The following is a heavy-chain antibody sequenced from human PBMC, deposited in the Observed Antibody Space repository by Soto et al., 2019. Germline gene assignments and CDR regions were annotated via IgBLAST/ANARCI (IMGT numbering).Heavy chain of an antibody. CDR3: ARGPDNEGYFDY. Sequence: QVRLVQSEAEVKKPGSSVKVSCKASGGTFSNYAITWVRQAPGQGLEWMGVIILPFGTPNYAQTFQGRATITGDESMRTAYMELSGLRSEDTAVYYCARGPDNEGYFDYWGRGTLVTVSS. CDR1: GGTFSNYA. V-gene: IGHV1-69*12. J-gene: IGHJ4*02. D-gene: IGHD1-1*01. CDR2: IILPFGTP.